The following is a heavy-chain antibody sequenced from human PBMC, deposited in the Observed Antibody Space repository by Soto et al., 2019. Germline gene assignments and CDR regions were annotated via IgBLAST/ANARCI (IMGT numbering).Heavy chain of an antibody. D-gene: IGHD3-10*01. V-gene: IGHV1-69*02. CDR2: IIPILGIA. J-gene: IGHJ6*02. Sequence: QVQLVQSGAEVKKPGSSVKVSCKASGGTFSSYTISWARQAPGQGLEWMGRIIPILGIANYAQKFQGRVTIXAXKXXSTAYRELSSLRSEDTAVYYCASLMSSGYYYGMDVWGQGTTVTVSS. CDR1: GGTFSSYT. CDR3: ASLMSSGYYYGMDV.